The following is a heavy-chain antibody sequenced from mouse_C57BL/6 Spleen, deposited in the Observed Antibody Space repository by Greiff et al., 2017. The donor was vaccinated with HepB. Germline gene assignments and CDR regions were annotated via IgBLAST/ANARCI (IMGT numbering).Heavy chain of an antibody. CDR2: INPSSGYT. CDR3: ARDITTVVATDY. Sequence: VNVVESGAELAKPGASVKLSCKASGYTFTSYWMHWVKQRPGQGLEWIGYINPSSGYTKYNQKFKDKATLTADKSSSTAYMQLSSLTYEDSAVYYCARDITTVVATDYWGQGTTLTVSS. J-gene: IGHJ2*01. D-gene: IGHD1-1*01. CDR1: GYTFTSYW. V-gene: IGHV1-7*01.